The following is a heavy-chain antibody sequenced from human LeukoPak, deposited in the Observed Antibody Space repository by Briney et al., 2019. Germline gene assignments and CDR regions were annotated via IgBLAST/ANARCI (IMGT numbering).Heavy chain of an antibody. J-gene: IGHJ4*02. V-gene: IGHV4-59*08. Sequence: PSETLSLTCTVSGGSISSYYWSWIRQPPGKGLEWIGYIYYSGSTNYNPSLKSRVTISVDTSKNQFSLKLSSVTAADTAVYYCARQWGSYSSGRSPFDYWGQGTLVTVSS. D-gene: IGHD6-19*01. CDR3: ARQWGSYSSGRSPFDY. CDR2: IYYSGST. CDR1: GGSISSYY.